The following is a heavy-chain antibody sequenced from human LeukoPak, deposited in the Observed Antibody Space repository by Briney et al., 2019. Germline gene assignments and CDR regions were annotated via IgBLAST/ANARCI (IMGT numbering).Heavy chain of an antibody. J-gene: IGHJ6*03. V-gene: IGHV5-51*01. CDR3: ARQPAATDGDYYYYYMDV. D-gene: IGHD6-25*01. CDR1: GYSFTSYW. Sequence: GESLKISCKGSGYSFTSYWIGWVRQMPGKGLEWMGIIYPGDSDTRYSPSFQGQVTISADKSISTAYLQWRSLKASDTAMYYCARQPAATDGDYYYYYMDVWGKGTTVTVSS. CDR2: IYPGDSDT.